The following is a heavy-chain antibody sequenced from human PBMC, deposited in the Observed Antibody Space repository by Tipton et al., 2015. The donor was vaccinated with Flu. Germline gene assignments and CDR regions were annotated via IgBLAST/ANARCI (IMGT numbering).Heavy chain of an antibody. D-gene: IGHD2-15*01. CDR3: VRDGGSTSVDY. V-gene: IGHV3-7*01. CDR2: IKEDGSEK. J-gene: IGHJ4*02. CDR1: GFSFSRHW. Sequence: SLRLSCAASGFSFSRHWMKWGRQAPGKGLEWVANIKEDGSEKYYVDSVKGRFTISRDNAKNSLYLQMSSLRAEDTAVYDCVRDGGSTSVDYWGQGALVSVCS.